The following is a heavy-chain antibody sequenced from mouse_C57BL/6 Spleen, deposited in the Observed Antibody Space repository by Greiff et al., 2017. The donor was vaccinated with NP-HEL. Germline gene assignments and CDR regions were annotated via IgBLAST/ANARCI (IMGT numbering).Heavy chain of an antibody. J-gene: IGHJ4*01. CDR1: GYAFSSSW. Sequence: VQLQQSGPELVKPGASVKISCKASGYAFSSSWMNWVKQRPGKGLEWIGRIYPGDGDTNYNGKFKGKATLTADKSSSTAYMQLSSLTSEDSAVYFCASLYDYDGMDYWGQGTSVTVSS. D-gene: IGHD2-4*01. V-gene: IGHV1-82*01. CDR3: ASLYDYDGMDY. CDR2: IYPGDGDT.